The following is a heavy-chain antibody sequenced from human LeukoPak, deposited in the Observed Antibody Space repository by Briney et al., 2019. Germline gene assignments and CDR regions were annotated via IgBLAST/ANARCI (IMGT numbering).Heavy chain of an antibody. Sequence: ASVKVSCKVSGYTLTELSMHWVRQAPGKGLEWMGGFDPEDGETIYAQKFQGRVTMTEDTSTDTAYMELSSLRSEDTAVYYCATALGDFWSGYTLYYFGYWGQGTLVTVSS. CDR3: ATALGDFWSGYTLYYFGY. D-gene: IGHD3-3*01. CDR1: GYTLTELS. CDR2: FDPEDGET. V-gene: IGHV1-24*01. J-gene: IGHJ4*02.